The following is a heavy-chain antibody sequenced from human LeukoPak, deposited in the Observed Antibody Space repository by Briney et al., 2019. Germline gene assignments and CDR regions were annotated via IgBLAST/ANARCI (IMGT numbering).Heavy chain of an antibody. CDR2: FDPEDGET. V-gene: IGHV1-24*01. Sequence: GASVKVSCKVSGYTLTELSMHWVRQAPGKGLEWMGGFDPEDGETIYAQKFQGRVTMTEDTSTDTAYMELSSLRSEDTAVYYCATGDCSSTSCYRSWNYWGQGTLVTVSS. CDR1: GYTLTELS. J-gene: IGHJ4*02. CDR3: ATGDCSSTSCYRSWNY. D-gene: IGHD2-2*01.